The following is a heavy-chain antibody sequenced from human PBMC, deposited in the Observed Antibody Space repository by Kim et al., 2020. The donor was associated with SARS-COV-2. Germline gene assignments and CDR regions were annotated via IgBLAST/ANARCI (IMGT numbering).Heavy chain of an antibody. CDR1: GGSISSYY. J-gene: IGHJ4*02. D-gene: IGHD1-26*01. V-gene: IGHV4-4*07. CDR2: IYTSGST. CDR3: ARDKSLFKREWELLTV. Sequence: SETLSLTCTVSGGSISSYYWSWIRQPAGKGLEWIGRIYTSGSTNYNPSLKSRVTMSVDTSKNQFSLKLSSVTAADTAVYYCARDKSLFKREWELLTVWGQGTLVTVSS.